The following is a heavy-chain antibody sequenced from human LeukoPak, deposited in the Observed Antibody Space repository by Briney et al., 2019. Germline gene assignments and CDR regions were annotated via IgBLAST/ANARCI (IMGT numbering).Heavy chain of an antibody. J-gene: IGHJ4*02. CDR3: ATRYGSGSYFDY. CDR1: GFSFTSFS. Sequence: GGSLRLSCAASGFSFTSFSIHWVRQTPDKGLEWLAVISFDGTTKYYADSVKGRFTISRDNSKNTLYLQMNSLRGEDTAVYYCATRYGSGSYFDYWGQGTLVTVSS. D-gene: IGHD3-10*01. CDR2: ISFDGTTK. V-gene: IGHV3-30*04.